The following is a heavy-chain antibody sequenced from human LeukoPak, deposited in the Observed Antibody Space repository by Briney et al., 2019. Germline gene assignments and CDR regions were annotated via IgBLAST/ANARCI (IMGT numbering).Heavy chain of an antibody. J-gene: IGHJ4*02. CDR3: ARDAAGTLSFDY. CDR1: GYSLSSGYY. CDR2: IYHSWST. D-gene: IGHD6-19*01. Sequence: SETLSLTCAVSGYSLSSGYYWGWTRQPPGRGRGGIGSIYHSWSTYYNPSLKTRVTISVDTSKNQFSLKLCSLTAADTAVYYCARDAAGTLSFDYWGQGTLVTVSS. V-gene: IGHV4-38-2*02.